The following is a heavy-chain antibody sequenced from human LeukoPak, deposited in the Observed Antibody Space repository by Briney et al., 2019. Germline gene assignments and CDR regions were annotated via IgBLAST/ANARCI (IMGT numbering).Heavy chain of an antibody. CDR1: GFTFSSYA. J-gene: IGHJ4*02. Sequence: PGGSLRLSCAASGFTFSSYAMSWVRQAPGKGLEWVSAISGSGGSTYYADSVKGRFTISRDNSKNTLYLQLNSLRAEDTAVYYCAKDKEYSLLFDYWGQGTLVTVSS. CDR2: ISGSGGST. D-gene: IGHD4-11*01. CDR3: AKDKEYSLLFDY. V-gene: IGHV3-23*01.